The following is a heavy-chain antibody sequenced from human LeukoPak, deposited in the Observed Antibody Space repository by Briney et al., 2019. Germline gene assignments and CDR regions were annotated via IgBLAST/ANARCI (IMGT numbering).Heavy chain of an antibody. J-gene: IGHJ3*02. Sequence: GGSLRLSCAASGFTFDEYAMHWVRQAPGKGLVWVSRINSDGSGTSYADSVKGRFTISRDNAKNTLYLQMNSLRAEDTAVYYCARVRRGFGVAFDIWGQGTMVTVSS. CDR3: ARVRRGFGVAFDI. V-gene: IGHV3-74*01. CDR1: GFTFDEYA. CDR2: INSDGSGT. D-gene: IGHD3-3*01.